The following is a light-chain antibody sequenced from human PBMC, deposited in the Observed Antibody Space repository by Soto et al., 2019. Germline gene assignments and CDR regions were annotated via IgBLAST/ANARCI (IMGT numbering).Light chain of an antibody. CDR1: QSVSSSH. Sequence: IVLSQSPATLSLSPGERATLSCGASQSVSSSHLAWYQQKPGQAPRLLIYGASSRATGIPDRFSGSGSGTDFTLTISRLEPEDFAVYYCQQYRTFGQGTKVDIK. CDR2: GAS. CDR3: QQYRT. J-gene: IGKJ1*01. V-gene: IGKV3-20*01.